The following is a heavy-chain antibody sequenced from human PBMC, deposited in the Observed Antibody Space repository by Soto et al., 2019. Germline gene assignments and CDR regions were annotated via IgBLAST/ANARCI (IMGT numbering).Heavy chain of an antibody. Sequence: QVQLVESGGGVVQPGRSLRLSCAASGFTFSSYGMHWVRQAPGKGLEWVAVISYDGSNKYYADSVKGRFTISRDNSKNTLYLQMNSLRAEDTAVYYCAKAPGGYSYGYDNDYWGQGTLVTVSS. V-gene: IGHV3-30*18. CDR1: GFTFSSYG. CDR2: ISYDGSNK. J-gene: IGHJ4*02. D-gene: IGHD5-18*01. CDR3: AKAPGGYSYGYDNDY.